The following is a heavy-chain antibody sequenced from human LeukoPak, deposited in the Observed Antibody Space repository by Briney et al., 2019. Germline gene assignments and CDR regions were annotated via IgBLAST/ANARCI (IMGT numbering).Heavy chain of an antibody. D-gene: IGHD3-9*01. CDR3: ARDGRLGYASDI. CDR2: IYYSGST. V-gene: IGHV4-59*01. J-gene: IGHJ3*02. Sequence: PSETLSLTCTVSGGSISSYYWSWIRQPPGKGLEWIGYIYYSGSTNYNPSLKSRVTISVDTSKNQFSLKLSSVTAADTAVYYCARDGRLGYASDIWGQGTMVIVSS. CDR1: GGSISSYY.